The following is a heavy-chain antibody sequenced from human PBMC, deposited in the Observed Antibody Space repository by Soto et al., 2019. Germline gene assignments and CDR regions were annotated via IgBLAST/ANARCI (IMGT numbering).Heavy chain of an antibody. CDR1: GFTFDDYG. CDR3: VIGGSLNFDS. CDR2: VNWKGGST. J-gene: IGHJ4*02. Sequence: EVQLVESGGGVLRPGGSLRLSCAASGFTFDDYGMSWARQAPGKGLEWVSGVNWKGGSTGYAGSVKGRFTSSRDNAKSFRYLQMNSLRAVETAGEYGVIGGSLNFDSWGQGTLVTVSS. V-gene: IGHV3-20*04. D-gene: IGHD1-26*01.